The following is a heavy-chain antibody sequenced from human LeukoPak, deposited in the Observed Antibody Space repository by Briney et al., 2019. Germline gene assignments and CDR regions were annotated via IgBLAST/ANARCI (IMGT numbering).Heavy chain of an antibody. CDR3: AKVPDSSGFPSYFDS. Sequence: GGSLRLSCAVSGFTFSTFAMNWVRQGPRTGLEWVSSLSDSAVSSYYADSVKGRFTISRDNSKNTLYLQMNSLRAEDTATYYCAKVPDSSGFPSYFDSWGQGTLVAVSS. CDR2: LSDSAVSS. D-gene: IGHD3-22*01. J-gene: IGHJ4*02. CDR1: GFTFSTFA. V-gene: IGHV3-23*01.